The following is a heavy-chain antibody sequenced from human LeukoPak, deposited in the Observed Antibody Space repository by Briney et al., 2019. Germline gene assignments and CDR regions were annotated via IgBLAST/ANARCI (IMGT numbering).Heavy chain of an antibody. D-gene: IGHD5-18*01. J-gene: IGHJ4*02. V-gene: IGHV3-72*01. CDR1: GFTFTNLY. CDR3: GRDTATAIDY. Sequence: SLRLSCAASGFTFTNLYMDWVPQAPGMGLEWIARTANTPNAYTTAYAASVRGRFTVSRDDSKSLLHLQMSSLKTDDTAVYYCGRDTATAIDYWGRGTLVTVSS. CDR2: TANTPNAYTT.